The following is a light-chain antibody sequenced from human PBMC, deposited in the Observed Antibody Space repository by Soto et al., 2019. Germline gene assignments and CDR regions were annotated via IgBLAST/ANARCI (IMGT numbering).Light chain of an antibody. CDR3: QQYNTYST. J-gene: IGKJ5*01. V-gene: IGKV1-5*01. CDR1: QSISRW. Sequence: DIQMTQSPSTLSAAVGDRVTITCRASQSISRWLAWYQQKPGKAPKALIYDASTLRSGVPSRFSGGGSGTEFTLTISSLKPDDFATYYCQQYNTYSTFGKGTRLEIK. CDR2: DAS.